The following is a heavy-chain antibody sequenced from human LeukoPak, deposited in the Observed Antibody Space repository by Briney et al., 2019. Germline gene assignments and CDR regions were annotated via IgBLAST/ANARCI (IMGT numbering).Heavy chain of an antibody. CDR1: GGSISGDH. CDR3: ARRNDFDI. J-gene: IGHJ3*02. Sequence: SQTLSLTCTVSGGSISGDHWNWIRQPPGKGLEWIGNIYYSGNTNYNPSLKSRVTISVDTSKNQFSLKLSSVTAADTAVYYCARRNDFDIWGQGTMVTVSS. CDR2: IYYSGNT. V-gene: IGHV4-59*08.